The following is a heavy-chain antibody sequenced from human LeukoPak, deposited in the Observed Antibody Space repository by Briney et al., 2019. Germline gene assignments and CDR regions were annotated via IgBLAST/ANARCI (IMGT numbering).Heavy chain of an antibody. CDR2: IYTSGST. CDR1: GGSISSYY. V-gene: IGHV4-4*09. Sequence: SETLSLTCTVSGGSISSYYWSWIRQPPGKGLEWIGYIYTSGSTNYNPSLKSRVTISVDTSKNQFSLKLSSVTAADTAVYYCARHVDTAMVTWFDPWGQGTLVTVSS. D-gene: IGHD5-18*01. J-gene: IGHJ5*02. CDR3: ARHVDTAMVTWFDP.